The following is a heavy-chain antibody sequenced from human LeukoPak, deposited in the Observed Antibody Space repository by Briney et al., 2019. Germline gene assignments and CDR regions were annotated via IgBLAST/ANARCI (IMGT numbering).Heavy chain of an antibody. Sequence: ASVKVSCKASGYTFTSYDINWVRQATGQGLEWMGWMNPNSGNTGYAQKFQGRVTMTRNTSISTAYMELSSLRSEDTAVYYCARGCWFGDYYYYGMDVWGQGTTVTVSS. CDR3: ARGCWFGDYYYYGMDV. CDR2: MNPNSGNT. CDR1: GYTFTSYD. D-gene: IGHD3-10*01. V-gene: IGHV1-8*01. J-gene: IGHJ6*02.